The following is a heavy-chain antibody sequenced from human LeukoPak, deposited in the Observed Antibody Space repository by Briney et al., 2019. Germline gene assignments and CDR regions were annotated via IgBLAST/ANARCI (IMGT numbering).Heavy chain of an antibody. D-gene: IGHD6-13*01. J-gene: IGHJ5*02. CDR3: ARDKEAAADIFLGFDP. CDR1: GGSISSYY. V-gene: IGHV4-4*07. Sequence: SETLSLTCTVSGGSISSYYWSWIRQPAGKGLEWIGRIYTSGSTNYNPSLKSRVTMSVDTSKNQFSLKLSSVTAADTAVYYCARDKEAAADIFLGFDPWGQGTLVTVSS. CDR2: IYTSGST.